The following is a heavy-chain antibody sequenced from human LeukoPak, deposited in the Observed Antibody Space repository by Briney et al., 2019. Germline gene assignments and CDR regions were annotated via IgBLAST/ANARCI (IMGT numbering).Heavy chain of an antibody. D-gene: IGHD3-10*01. Sequence: SETLPLTCAVYGGSFSGYYWSWIRQPPGKGLEWIGEINHSGSTNYNPSPKSRVTISVDTSKNQFSLKLSSVTAADTAVYYCARVKGYYYGSGSYYNSKPFDYWGQGTLVTVSS. CDR2: INHSGST. J-gene: IGHJ4*02. CDR1: GGSFSGYY. V-gene: IGHV4-34*01. CDR3: ARVKGYYYGSGSYYNSKPFDY.